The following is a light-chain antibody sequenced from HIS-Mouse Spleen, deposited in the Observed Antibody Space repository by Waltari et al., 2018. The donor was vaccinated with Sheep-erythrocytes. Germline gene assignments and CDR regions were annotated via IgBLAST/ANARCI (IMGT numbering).Light chain of an antibody. CDR1: QSLLHSNGYNY. V-gene: IGKV2-28*01. Sequence: DIVMTQSPLSLPVTPGEPASISRRSSQSLLHSNGYNYLDWYLQKPGQSPQLLIYLGSNRASGVPDRFSGSGSGTDFTLKISRVEAEDVGVYYCQQYYSTPLTFGGGTKVEIK. CDR3: QQYYSTPLT. J-gene: IGKJ4*01. CDR2: LGS.